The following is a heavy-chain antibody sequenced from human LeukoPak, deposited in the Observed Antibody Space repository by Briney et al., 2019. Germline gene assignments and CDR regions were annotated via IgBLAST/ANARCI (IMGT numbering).Heavy chain of an antibody. Sequence: GGSLRLSCAASGFTFSSYAMSWVRQAPRKGLEWVSVISGSGDTTLYGDSVKGRFSISRDNSKNTLYLQVNSLRVEDTAVYYCAKLPEEHLNLDYWGQGTLVTVSS. CDR2: ISGSGDTT. J-gene: IGHJ4*02. D-gene: IGHD1-14*01. CDR3: AKLPEEHLNLDY. V-gene: IGHV3-23*01. CDR1: GFTFSSYA.